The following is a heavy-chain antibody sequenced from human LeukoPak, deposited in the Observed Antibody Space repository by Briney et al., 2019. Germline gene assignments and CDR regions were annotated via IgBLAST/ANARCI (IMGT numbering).Heavy chain of an antibody. V-gene: IGHV3-30*02. CDR2: IRFDGTNR. CDR3: ARDAYHSGDLDQ. Sequence: GGSLRLTCAASGFTFSNHIMHWVRQAPGKGLEWVSFIRFDGTNRHYVDSVKGRFTISRDNPNNMLYLQMNSLKFDDTAVYYCARDAYHSGDLDQWGEGTLVIVSS. D-gene: IGHD3/OR15-3a*01. CDR1: GFTFSNHI. J-gene: IGHJ4*02.